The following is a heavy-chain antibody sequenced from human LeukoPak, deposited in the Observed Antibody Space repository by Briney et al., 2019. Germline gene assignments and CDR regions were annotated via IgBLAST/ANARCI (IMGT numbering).Heavy chain of an antibody. J-gene: IGHJ1*01. V-gene: IGHV1-69*01. CDR2: IIPIFGTA. CDR1: GGTFSSYA. CDR3: ARDGEYCSSTSCPFQH. Sequence: SVKVSCKASGGTFSSYAISWVRQAPGQGLEWMGGIIPIFGTANYAQKFQGRVTITAGESTSTAYMELSSLRSEDTAVYYCARDGEYCSSTSCPFQHWGQGTLVTVSS. D-gene: IGHD2-2*01.